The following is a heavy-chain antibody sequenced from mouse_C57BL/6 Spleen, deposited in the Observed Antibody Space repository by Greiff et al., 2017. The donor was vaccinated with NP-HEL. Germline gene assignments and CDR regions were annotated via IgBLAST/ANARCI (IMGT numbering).Heavy chain of an antibody. CDR2: ISSGGDYI. V-gene: IGHV5-9-1*02. J-gene: IGHJ3*01. Sequence: EVNLVESGEGLVKPGGSLKLSCAASGFTFSSYAMSWVRQTPEKRLEWVAYISSGGDYIYYADTVKGRFTISRDNARNTLYLQMSSLKSEDTAMYYCTRDRTVVAPFAYWGQGTLVTVSA. CDR1: GFTFSSYA. D-gene: IGHD1-1*01. CDR3: TRDRTVVAPFAY.